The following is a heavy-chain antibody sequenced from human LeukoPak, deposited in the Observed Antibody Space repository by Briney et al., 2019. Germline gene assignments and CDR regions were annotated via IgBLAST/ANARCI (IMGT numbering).Heavy chain of an antibody. CDR2: ISSSSSTI. CDR3: AELGINMIGGV. V-gene: IGHV3-48*01. CDR1: GFTFSSYS. Sequence: GGSLRLSCAASGFTFSSYSMNWVRQAPGKGLEWVSYISSSSSTIYYADSVKGRFTISRDNAKNSLYLQMNSLRAEDTAVYYCAELGINMIGGVWGKGTTVTISS. J-gene: IGHJ6*04. D-gene: IGHD3-10*02.